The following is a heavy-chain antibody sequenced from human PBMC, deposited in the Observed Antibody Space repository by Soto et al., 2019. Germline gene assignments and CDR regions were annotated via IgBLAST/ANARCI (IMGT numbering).Heavy chain of an antibody. V-gene: IGHV1-69*02. Sequence: SVKVSCKASGGTFISYTISWVRQAPGQGLEWMGRIIPILGIANYAQKFQGRVTITADKSTSTAYMELSSLRSEDTAVYYCARAEGLLWFGEFLYYFDYWGQ. J-gene: IGHJ4*01. CDR1: GGTFISYT. CDR3: ARAEGLLWFGEFLYYFDY. D-gene: IGHD3-10*01. CDR2: IIPILGIA.